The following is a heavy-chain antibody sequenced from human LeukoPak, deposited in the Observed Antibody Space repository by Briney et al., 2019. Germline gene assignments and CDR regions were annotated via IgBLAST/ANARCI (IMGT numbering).Heavy chain of an antibody. CDR2: ISGTSSTI. CDR1: GFTFSSYS. J-gene: IGHJ4*02. D-gene: IGHD3-9*01. Sequence: GGSLRLSCEASGFTFSSYSMNWVRQAPGKGLEWVSYISGTSSTIYYADSVKGRFTISRDNAKNSLFLQMNSLRDEDTAVYYCARDRTWDYDILTGYYWPYYFDYWGQGTLVTVSS. V-gene: IGHV3-48*02. CDR3: ARDRTWDYDILTGYYWPYYFDY.